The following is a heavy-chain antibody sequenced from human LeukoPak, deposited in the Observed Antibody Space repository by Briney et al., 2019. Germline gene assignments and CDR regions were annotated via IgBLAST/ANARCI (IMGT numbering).Heavy chain of an antibody. D-gene: IGHD6-19*01. CDR2: INHSGST. J-gene: IGHJ4*02. CDR1: GGSFSGYY. Sequence: SETLSLTCAVYGGSFSGYYWSWLRQPPGKGLEWIGEINHSGSTNYNPSLKSRVTISVDTSKNQFSLKLSSVTAADTAVYYCASPYSSGWSFDYWGQGTLVTISS. CDR3: ASPYSSGWSFDY. V-gene: IGHV4-34*01.